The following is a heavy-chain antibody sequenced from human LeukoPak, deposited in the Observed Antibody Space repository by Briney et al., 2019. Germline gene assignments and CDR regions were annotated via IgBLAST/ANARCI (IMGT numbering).Heavy chain of an antibody. V-gene: IGHV1-18*01. CDR1: GYTFTSYG. CDR3: ARGSYVEMVPYYYYGMDV. Sequence: GASVKVSCKASGYTFTSYGISWVRQAPGQGLEWMGCISAYNGNTNYAQKLQGRVTMTTDTSTSTAYMELRSLRSDDTAVYYCARGSYVEMVPYYYYGMDVWGQGTTVTVSS. J-gene: IGHJ6*02. CDR2: ISAYNGNT. D-gene: IGHD5-24*01.